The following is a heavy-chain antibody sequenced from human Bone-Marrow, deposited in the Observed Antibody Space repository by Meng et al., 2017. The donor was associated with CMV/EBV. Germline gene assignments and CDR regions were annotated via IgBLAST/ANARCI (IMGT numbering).Heavy chain of an antibody. J-gene: IGHJ5*02. CDR2: INPNSGGT. CDR3: ATSSAAVNWFDP. V-gene: IGHV1-2*02. Sequence: ASVKVSCKASGYTFTGYYMHWVRQAPGQGLEWMGWINPNSGGTNYAQKFQGRVTMTKDTSISTAYMELSRLRSDDTAVYYCATSSAAVNWFDPWGQGTLVTVSS. D-gene: IGHD6-6*01. CDR1: GYTFTGYY.